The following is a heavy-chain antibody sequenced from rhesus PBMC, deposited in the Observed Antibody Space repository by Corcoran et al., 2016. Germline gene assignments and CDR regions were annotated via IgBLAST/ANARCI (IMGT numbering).Heavy chain of an antibody. V-gene: IGHV4-169*01. Sequence: QLQLQESGPGLVKPSAPLSVTCAVSGGSISSSYWSWLRQPPGKGLEWIGYIYGSGSSTNYNPSLKSRVTLSVDTSKNQLALKRSSVTAADTAVYYCARFTVGLEFWGQGALVTVSS. CDR3: ARFTVGLEF. CDR1: GGSISSSY. J-gene: IGHJ1*01. D-gene: IGHD4-23*01. CDR2: IYGSGSST.